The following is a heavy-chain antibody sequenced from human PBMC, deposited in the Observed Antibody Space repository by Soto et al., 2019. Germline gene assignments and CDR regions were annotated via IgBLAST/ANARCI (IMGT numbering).Heavy chain of an antibody. V-gene: IGHV4-30-4*01. CDR2: FHSSGAT. CDR1: GGSISSADYY. Sequence: QVQLQESGPGLVKPSQTLSLTCTVSGGSISSADYYWSWIRQPPGKGLEGIGYFHSSGATYKDPSIKSRVTISVDTSKNQISLKLDSVTAADTAVYYCASIWFGDFDYWGHGTLVTVSS. CDR3: ASIWFGDFDY. J-gene: IGHJ4*01. D-gene: IGHD3-10*01.